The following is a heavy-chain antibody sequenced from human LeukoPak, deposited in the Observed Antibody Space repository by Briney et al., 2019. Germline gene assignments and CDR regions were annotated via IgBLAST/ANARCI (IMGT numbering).Heavy chain of an antibody. J-gene: IGHJ3*02. V-gene: IGHV3-66*01. CDR1: GFTVSSNY. CDR2: IYSGGST. CDR3: ARVATMMRAGAFDI. D-gene: IGHD3-22*01. Sequence: PGGSLRLSCAASGFTVSSNYMSWVRQAPGKGLGWVSVIYSGGSTYYADSVKGRFTISRDNSKNTLYLQMNSLRAEDTAVYYCARVATMMRAGAFDIWGQGTMVTVSS.